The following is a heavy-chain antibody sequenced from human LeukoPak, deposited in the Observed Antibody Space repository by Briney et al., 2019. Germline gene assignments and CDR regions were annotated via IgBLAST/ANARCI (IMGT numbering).Heavy chain of an antibody. J-gene: IGHJ4*02. V-gene: IGHV3-73*01. CDR3: TTLSGDSWNYGVNFYS. D-gene: IGHD1-7*01. CDR1: GFTFSGSA. CDR2: IRSKTNNYAT. Sequence: GGSLRLSCAASGFTFSGSALNWVRQASGKGLEWIGRIRSKTNNYATTYAASVTGRFTISRDDEENTAYLQMNSLKNEDTAVDFCTTLSGDSWNYGVNFYSWGQRTLVTVSS.